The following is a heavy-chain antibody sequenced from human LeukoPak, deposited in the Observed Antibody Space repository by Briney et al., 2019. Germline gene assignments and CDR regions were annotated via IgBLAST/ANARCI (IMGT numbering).Heavy chain of an antibody. CDR1: GFTFGDYA. Sequence: PGRSLRLSCTASGFTFGDYAMSWVRQAPGKGLEWVGFIRSKAYGGTTEYAASVKGRFTISRDDSKSIAYLQMNSLKTEDTAVYYCTRLPMYDYVWGSYRILGYYYYMDVWGKGTTVTISS. J-gene: IGHJ6*03. D-gene: IGHD3-16*02. V-gene: IGHV3-49*04. CDR2: IRSKAYGGTT. CDR3: TRLPMYDYVWGSYRILGYYYYMDV.